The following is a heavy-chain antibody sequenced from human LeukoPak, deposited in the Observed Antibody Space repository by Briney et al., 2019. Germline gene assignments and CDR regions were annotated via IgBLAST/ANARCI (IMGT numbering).Heavy chain of an antibody. D-gene: IGHD5-18*01. V-gene: IGHV4-59*01. Sequence: PSETLSLTCTVSGGSISSYYWSWIRQPPGKGLEWIGYIYYSGSTNYNPSLKSRVTISVDTSKNQFSLKLSSVTAADTAVYYCASSVDTDPHNWFDPWGQGILVTVSA. J-gene: IGHJ5*02. CDR1: GGSISSYY. CDR3: ASSVDTDPHNWFDP. CDR2: IYYSGST.